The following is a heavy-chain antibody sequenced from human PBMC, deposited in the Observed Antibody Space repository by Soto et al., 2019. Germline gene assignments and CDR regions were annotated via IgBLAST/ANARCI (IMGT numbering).Heavy chain of an antibody. J-gene: IGHJ4*02. V-gene: IGHV3-23*01. D-gene: IGHD2-2*02. CDR1: GFTFSSYA. CDR3: AKDDIVVVPAAIRLDY. CDR2: ISGSGGST. Sequence: GGSLRLSCAASGFTFSSYAMSWVRQAPGKGLEWVSAISGSGGSTYYADSGKGRFTISRDNTKNTMYQQMYSLRAEDTAVYYCAKDDIVVVPAAIRLDYWGQGTLVTVSS.